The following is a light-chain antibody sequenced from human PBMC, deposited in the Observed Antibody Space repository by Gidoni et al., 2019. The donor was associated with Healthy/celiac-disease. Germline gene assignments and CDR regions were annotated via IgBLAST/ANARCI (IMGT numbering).Light chain of an antibody. Sequence: VMTQSPLCLHVTPGGPASTSCTSSESRLHSNGYNYLDWYLQKPGQSRQLLIDLGSNRASGVPDRFSGSGSGTDFTLNISRVEAEDVGVYYCMQDQKTPPWTFXRXTKVEIK. V-gene: IGKV2-28*01. J-gene: IGKJ1*01. CDR1: ESRLHSNGYNY. CDR2: LGS. CDR3: MQDQKTPPWT.